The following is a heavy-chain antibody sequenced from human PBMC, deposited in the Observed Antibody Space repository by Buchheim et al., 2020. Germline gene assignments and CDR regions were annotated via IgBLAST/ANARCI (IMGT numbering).Heavy chain of an antibody. CDR1: GFTFSSYE. Sequence: EVQLVESGGGLVQPGGSLRLSCAASGFTFSSYEMNWVRQAPGKGLEWVSYISSSGSTIYYADSVKGRLTIHRDNAKNSLYLQMNSLRAEDTAVYYFARGSKHSDRDGYTVGKMYYFDYGGQGTL. CDR3: ARGSKHSDRDGYTVGKMYYFDY. V-gene: IGHV3-48*03. D-gene: IGHD5-24*01. CDR2: ISSSGSTI. J-gene: IGHJ4*02.